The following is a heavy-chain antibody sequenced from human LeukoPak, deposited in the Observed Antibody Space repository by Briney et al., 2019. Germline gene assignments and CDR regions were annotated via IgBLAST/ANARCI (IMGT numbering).Heavy chain of an antibody. D-gene: IGHD3-22*01. J-gene: IGHJ4*02. CDR3: ARDNPYYYDSSGYLLFDY. Sequence: GGSLSLSCAASGFTFSSYWMSWVRQAPGKGLEWVANIKQDGSEKYYVDSVKGRFTISRDNAKNSLYLKMNSLRAEDTAVYYCARDNPYYYDSSGYLLFDYWGQGTLVTVSS. CDR1: GFTFSSYW. V-gene: IGHV3-7*01. CDR2: IKQDGSEK.